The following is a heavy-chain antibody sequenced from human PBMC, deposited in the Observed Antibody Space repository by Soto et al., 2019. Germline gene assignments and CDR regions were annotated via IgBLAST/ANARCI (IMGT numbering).Heavy chain of an antibody. Sequence: ASVKVSCKASGYSFSFYGINWVRQAPGQGLEWMGWINPSDGNRNFAQKFEDRVTMTTATSTNTVFLELSSLRSEDTAVYYCARDIPYCGGVCHDAFDIWGQGTMVTVSS. CDR2: INPSDGNR. J-gene: IGHJ3*02. CDR3: ARDIPYCGGVCHDAFDI. D-gene: IGHD2-21*02. V-gene: IGHV1-18*01. CDR1: GYSFSFYG.